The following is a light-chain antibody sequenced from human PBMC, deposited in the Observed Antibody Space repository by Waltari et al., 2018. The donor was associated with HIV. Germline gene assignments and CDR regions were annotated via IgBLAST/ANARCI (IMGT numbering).Light chain of an antibody. V-gene: IGLV2-14*01. CDR3: SSYTSSSTRV. CDR1: SSDVGGYNF. J-gene: IGLJ3*02. Sequence: QFALTQPASVSGSPGQSIPISCTGPSSDVGGYNFVSWYQQHPGKAPKLMIYEVIKRPSGVSDRFSGSKSGNTASLTISGLQAEDEADYYCSSYTSSSTRVFGGGTKLTVL. CDR2: EVI.